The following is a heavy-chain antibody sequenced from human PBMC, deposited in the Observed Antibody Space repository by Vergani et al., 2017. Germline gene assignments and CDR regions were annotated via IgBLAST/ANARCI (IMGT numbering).Heavy chain of an antibody. D-gene: IGHD3-16*01. J-gene: IGHJ3*02. CDR3: ARELGYDYIWGSYRGAFDI. V-gene: IGHV3-21*01. CDR1: GFPFSSYS. CDR2: ISSSSSYI. Sequence: VQLVESGGGLVKPGGSLRLSCAASGFPFSSYSMTWVRQAPGKGLEWVSSISSSSSYIYYADSVKGRFTISRDNAKNSLYLQMNSLRAEDTAVYYCARELGYDYIWGSYRGAFDIWGQGTMVTVSS.